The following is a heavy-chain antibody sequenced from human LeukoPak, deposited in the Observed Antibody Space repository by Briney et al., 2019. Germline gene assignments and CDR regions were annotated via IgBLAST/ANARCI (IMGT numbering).Heavy chain of an antibody. D-gene: IGHD6-6*01. CDR3: ARVYEYSRASGGLDY. CDR2: INPNSGGT. CDR1: GYTFTSYG. V-gene: IGHV1-2*02. Sequence: ASVKVSCKASGYTFTSYGISWVRQAPGQGLEWMGWINPNSGGTNYAQKFQGRVTMTRDTSISTAYMELSRLRSDDTPVYYCARVYEYSRASGGLDYWGQGTLVTVSS. J-gene: IGHJ4*02.